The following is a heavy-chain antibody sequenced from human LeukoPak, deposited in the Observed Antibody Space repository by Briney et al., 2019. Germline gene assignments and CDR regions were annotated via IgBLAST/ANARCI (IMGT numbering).Heavy chain of an antibody. D-gene: IGHD5-12*01. CDR2: IWYDGSNK. V-gene: IGHV3-33*01. CDR1: GFTFSSYG. CDR3: ARDLKGHSGYDYLGDYYGMDV. Sequence: GGSLRHSCAASGFTFSSYGKHWVRQAPGKGLEWVAVIWYDGSNKYYADSVKGRFTISRDNSKNTLYLQMNSLRAEDTAVYYCARDLKGHSGYDYLGDYYGMDVWGQGTTVTVSS. J-gene: IGHJ6*02.